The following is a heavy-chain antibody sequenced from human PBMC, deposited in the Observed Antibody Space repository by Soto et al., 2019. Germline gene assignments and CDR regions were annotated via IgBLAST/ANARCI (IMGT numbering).Heavy chain of an antibody. CDR2: IIPIFGTA. V-gene: IGHV1-69*12. J-gene: IGHJ5*02. CDR3: ASHVDTAMSDWFDP. CDR1: GGTLSSYA. Sequence: QVQLVQSGAEVKKPGSSVKVSCKASGGTLSSYAIRWVRQAPGQGLEWMGGIIPIFGTANYAQKFQGRVTITADESTSTAYMELSSLRSDDTAAYYCASHVDTAMSDWFDPWGQGTLVTVSS. D-gene: IGHD5-18*01.